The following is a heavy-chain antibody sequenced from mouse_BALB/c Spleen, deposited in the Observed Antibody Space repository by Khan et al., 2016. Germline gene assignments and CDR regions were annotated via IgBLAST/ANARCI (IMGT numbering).Heavy chain of an antibody. D-gene: IGHD4-1*01. J-gene: IGHJ2*01. CDR1: GYTFTDYN. V-gene: IGHV1S29*02. CDR3: ASANWDRYFDY. Sequence: EVELVESGPDLVKPGASVTISCKASGYTFTDYNMHWVKQSHGNRLEWIGYIYPCHGCNVYNQKFKSKATLTVDNSSSTAYMNLHSLTSEDSAVYYCASANWDRYFDYWGQGTTLTVSS. CDR2: IYPCHGCN.